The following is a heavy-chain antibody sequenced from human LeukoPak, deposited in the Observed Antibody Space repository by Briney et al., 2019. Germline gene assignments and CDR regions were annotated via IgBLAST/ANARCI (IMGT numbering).Heavy chain of an antibody. Sequence: GGSLRLSCAASGFTVNSNYMSWVRQAPGKGLEWVSVIYSGGDTYYADSVKGRFTISRDNSKNTLYLQMNSLRAEDTAVYYCARCIVVVVAAPYYYYMDVWGKGTTVTVSS. CDR3: ARCIVVVVAAPYYYYMDV. J-gene: IGHJ6*03. CDR1: GFTVNSNY. V-gene: IGHV3-66*01. D-gene: IGHD2-15*01. CDR2: IYSGGDT.